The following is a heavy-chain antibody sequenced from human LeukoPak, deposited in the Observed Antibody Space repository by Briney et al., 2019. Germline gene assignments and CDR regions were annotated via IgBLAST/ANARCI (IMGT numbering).Heavy chain of an antibody. D-gene: IGHD1-26*01. Sequence: PSETLSLTCSVSGGSIRRHYWNWIRQPPGKGLEWLGHIYYSGSTYYNPSLKSRITISVDTSKNQFSLRLSSVTAADTAVYYCARERWEGGSYVMGFDYWGQGALVTVSS. CDR2: IYYSGST. J-gene: IGHJ4*02. CDR1: GGSIRRHY. V-gene: IGHV4-59*11. CDR3: ARERWEGGSYVMGFDY.